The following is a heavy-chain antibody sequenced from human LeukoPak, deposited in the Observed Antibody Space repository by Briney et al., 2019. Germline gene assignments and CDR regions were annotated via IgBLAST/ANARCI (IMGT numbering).Heavy chain of an antibody. V-gene: IGHV5-51*01. CDR3: ARSGGGYSSGWYINY. J-gene: IGHJ4*02. CDR1: GYSFTSYW. CDR2: IYPGDSDT. D-gene: IGHD6-19*01. Sequence: GESLKISCKGSGYSFTSYWIGWVRQMPGKGLEWMGIIYPGDSDTRYSPSFQGQVTISADKSISTAYLQWSSLKPSDTAMYYCARSGGGYSSGWYINYWGQGTLVTVSS.